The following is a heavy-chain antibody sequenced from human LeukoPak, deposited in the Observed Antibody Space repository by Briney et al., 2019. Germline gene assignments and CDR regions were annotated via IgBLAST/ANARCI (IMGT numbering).Heavy chain of an antibody. J-gene: IGHJ4*02. CDR3: ARVNNYGSGSYYYFDY. D-gene: IGHD3-10*01. CDR2: IYYSGST. Sequence: SETLSLTCTVSGGSISSYYWSWIRQPPGKGLEWIGYIYYSGSTNYNPSLKSRVTISVDTSKNQFSLKLSSVTAADTAVYYCARVNNYGSGSYYYFDYWGQGTLVTVSS. CDR1: GGSISSYY. V-gene: IGHV4-59*01.